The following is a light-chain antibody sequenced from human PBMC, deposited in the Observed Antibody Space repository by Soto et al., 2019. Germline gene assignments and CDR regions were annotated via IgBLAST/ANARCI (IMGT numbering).Light chain of an antibody. CDR3: KQYNNWPPWT. J-gene: IGKJ1*01. CDR1: QSVSSN. CDR2: GAS. V-gene: IGKV3-15*01. Sequence: EIVMTQSPATLSVSPGERATLSCRASQSVSSNLAWYQQKPGQAPGLLIYGASTRATGIPARFSGSGSGTEFTLTISSLQSEDFAVYYCKQYNNWPPWTFGQGTKVEIK.